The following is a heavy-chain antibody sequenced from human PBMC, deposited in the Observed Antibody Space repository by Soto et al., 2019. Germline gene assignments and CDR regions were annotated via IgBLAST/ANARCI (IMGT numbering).Heavy chain of an antibody. CDR2: IYYSGST. CDR1: GGSISSGDYY. CDR3: ARDRVDIVAIPVGHGMDV. V-gene: IGHV4-30-4*01. J-gene: IGHJ6*02. D-gene: IGHD5-12*01. Sequence: SEILSLTCTVSGGSISSGDYYWSWIRQPPGKGLEWIGYIYYSGSTYYNPSLKSRVTISVDTSKNQFSLKLSSVTAADTAVYYCARDRVDIVAIPVGHGMDVWGQGTTVTVSS.